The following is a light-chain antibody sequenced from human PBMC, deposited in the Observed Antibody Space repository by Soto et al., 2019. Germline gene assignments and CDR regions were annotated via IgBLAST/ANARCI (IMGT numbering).Light chain of an antibody. J-gene: IGKJ1*01. CDR2: AAS. CDR1: QGIRND. V-gene: IGKV1-39*01. CDR3: QQSYSSPPT. Sequence: DIQMTQSPSALSASIGDRVTITCRASQGIRNDLGWYQQKPGKAPKLLIFAASSLQSGVPSRFSGSRSGPDFTLTISSLQPEDFATYYCQQSYSSPPTFGQGTKVDIK.